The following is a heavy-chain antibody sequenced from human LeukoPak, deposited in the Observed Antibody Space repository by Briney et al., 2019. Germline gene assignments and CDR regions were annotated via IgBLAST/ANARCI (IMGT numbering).Heavy chain of an antibody. CDR2: IYTSGST. V-gene: IGHV4-4*07. Sequence: SETLSLTCTVSGGSISSYYWSWTRQPAGKGLEWIGRIYTSGSTNYNPSLKSRVTISVDTSKNQFSLKLSSVTAADTAVYYCARESKWFGELLYYYYYMDVWGKGTTVTTSS. J-gene: IGHJ6*03. CDR3: ARESKWFGELLYYYYYMDV. D-gene: IGHD3-10*01. CDR1: GGSISSYY.